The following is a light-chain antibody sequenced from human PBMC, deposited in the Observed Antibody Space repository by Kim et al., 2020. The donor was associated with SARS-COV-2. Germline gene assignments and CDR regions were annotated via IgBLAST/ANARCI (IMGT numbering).Light chain of an antibody. Sequence: SITISCTGYRSDVGSYDYVSWYQQHPGKAPKLIIHNVINRPSGVSSRFSGSKSDKTASLTISGLQAEDEGIYYCSSYTSSTTRVVFGGGTQLTVL. CDR1: RSDVGSYDY. V-gene: IGLV2-14*03. J-gene: IGLJ2*01. CDR2: NVI. CDR3: SSYTSSTTRVV.